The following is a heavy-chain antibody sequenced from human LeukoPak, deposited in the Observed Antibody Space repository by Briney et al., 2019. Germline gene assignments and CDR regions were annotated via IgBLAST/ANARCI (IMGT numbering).Heavy chain of an antibody. Sequence: SETLSLTCTVSGYSISSGYYWGWIRQPPGKGLEWIGSIYHSGSTYYNPSLKSRVTISVDTSKNQFSLKLSSVTAADTAVYYCAKGSRSTEKSSKIGYFDYWGREPWSPSPQ. CDR2: IYHSGST. J-gene: IGHJ4*02. CDR1: GYSISSGYY. D-gene: IGHD3-10*01. CDR3: AKGSRSTEKSSKIGYFDY. V-gene: IGHV4-38-2*02.